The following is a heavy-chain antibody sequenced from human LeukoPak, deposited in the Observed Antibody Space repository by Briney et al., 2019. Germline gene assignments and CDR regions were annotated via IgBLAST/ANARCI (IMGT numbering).Heavy chain of an antibody. Sequence: SETLSLTCTVSGGSISSYYWSWIRQPPGKGLEWIGYIYYSGSTNYNPSLKSRVTISVDASKNQFSLKLSSATAADTAVYYCARRPGKGGVTFDYWGQGTLVTVSS. J-gene: IGHJ4*02. CDR1: GGSISSYY. CDR3: ARRPGKGGVTFDY. CDR2: IYYSGST. D-gene: IGHD2-21*02. V-gene: IGHV4-59*01.